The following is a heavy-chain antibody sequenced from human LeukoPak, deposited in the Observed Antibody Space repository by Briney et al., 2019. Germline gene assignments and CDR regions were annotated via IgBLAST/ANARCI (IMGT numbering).Heavy chain of an antibody. J-gene: IGHJ5*02. V-gene: IGHV4-38-2*02. D-gene: IGHD3-22*01. Sequence: SETLSLTCTVSGYSISSGYYWGWIRQPPGKGLEWIGSIYHSGSTYYNPSLKSRVTISVDTSKNQFSLKLSSVTAADTAVYYCARGISYYDSSGYYPGWFDPRGQGTLVTVSS. CDR1: GYSISSGYY. CDR3: ARGISYYDSSGYYPGWFDP. CDR2: IYHSGST.